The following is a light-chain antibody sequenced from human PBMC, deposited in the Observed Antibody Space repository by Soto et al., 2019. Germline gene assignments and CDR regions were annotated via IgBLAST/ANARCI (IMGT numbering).Light chain of an antibody. J-gene: IGLJ2*01. CDR2: SDD. V-gene: IGLV1-44*01. CDR1: SSNIGSNT. Sequence: QSVLTQPHSASGTPGQRVSISCSGSSSNIGSNTVNWYQQLPGTAPKLLIYSDDQRPSGVPDRFSGSKSGTSASLAISGLQSEDEADYYCAAWDDSLNGVVFGGGNKLTVL. CDR3: AAWDDSLNGVV.